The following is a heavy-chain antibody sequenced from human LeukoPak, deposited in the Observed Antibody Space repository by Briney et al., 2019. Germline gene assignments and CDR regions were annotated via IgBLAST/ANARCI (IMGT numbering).Heavy chain of an antibody. D-gene: IGHD1-26*01. V-gene: IGHV3-33*06. Sequence: GGPLRLSCAASGLTFSSCGMHWARQAPGKGLEWVAGIWHDGSYKYYADSVKGRFTISRDNSKNTLYLEMNSLRAEDTAVYSCANPTRGSGSFLIEYWGQGTLVTVSS. J-gene: IGHJ4*02. CDR3: ANPTRGSGSFLIEY. CDR1: GLTFSSCG. CDR2: IWHDGSYK.